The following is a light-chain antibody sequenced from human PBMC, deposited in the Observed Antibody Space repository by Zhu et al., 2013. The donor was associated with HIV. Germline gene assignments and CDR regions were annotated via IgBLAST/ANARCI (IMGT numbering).Light chain of an antibody. CDR3: QQYGNSPTWS. J-gene: IGKJ1*01. Sequence: EIVMTQSPATLSVSPGERATLSCRASQSVSSNLAWYQQKPGQAPRLLIYGASSRAIGIPDRFSGSESGTDFTLTISRLEPEDFAVYYCQQYGNSPTWSFGQGTKVEIK. V-gene: IGKV3-20*01. CDR1: QSVSSN. CDR2: GAS.